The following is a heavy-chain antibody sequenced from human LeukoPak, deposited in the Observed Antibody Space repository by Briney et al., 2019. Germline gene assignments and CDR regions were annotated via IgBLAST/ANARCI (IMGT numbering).Heavy chain of an antibody. J-gene: IGHJ4*02. Sequence: GGSLRLSCAASGFSFSNYWMSWVRQAPGKGLEWVASISENGRAKPYVASVRGRFTISRDNTKNSLYLQMNSLRVEDTAVYYCARGGAAAARKRGIDYWGQGTRVTVSS. D-gene: IGHD6-13*01. CDR3: ARGGAAAARKRGIDY. CDR1: GFSFSNYW. V-gene: IGHV3-7*01. CDR2: ISENGRAK.